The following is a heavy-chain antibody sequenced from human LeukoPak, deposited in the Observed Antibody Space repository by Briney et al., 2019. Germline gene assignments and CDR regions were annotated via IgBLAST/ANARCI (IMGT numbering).Heavy chain of an antibody. Sequence: PSETLSLTCAVYGGSFSGYYWSWIRQPPGKGLEWIGEINHSGSTNYNPSLKSRVTISVDTSKNQFSLKLSSVTAADTAVYYCARGPLFRDWGQGTLVTVSS. V-gene: IGHV4-34*01. CDR1: GGSFSGYY. CDR2: INHSGST. J-gene: IGHJ4*02. CDR3: ARGPLFRD.